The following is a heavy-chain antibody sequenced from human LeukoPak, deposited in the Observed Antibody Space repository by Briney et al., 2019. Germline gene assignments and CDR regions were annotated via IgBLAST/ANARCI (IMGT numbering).Heavy chain of an antibody. D-gene: IGHD4-23*01. Sequence: GSSVKVSCKVSGGTFSSYAISWVRQAPGQGLEWMGRIIPILGIANYAQKFQGRVTITADKSTSTAYMELSSLRSEDTAVYYCASAPGGNFHDAFAIWGQGRMVTVSS. J-gene: IGHJ3*02. V-gene: IGHV1-69*04. CDR3: ASAPGGNFHDAFAI. CDR2: IIPILGIA. CDR1: GGTFSSYA.